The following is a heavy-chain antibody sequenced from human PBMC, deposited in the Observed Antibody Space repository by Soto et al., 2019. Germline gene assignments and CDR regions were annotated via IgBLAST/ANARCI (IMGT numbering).Heavy chain of an antibody. CDR3: ARGSRGNDDFWSGYPLDP. CDR1: DGSFSGYY. Sequence: QVQLHQWGAGLLKPSETLSLTCAVYDGSFSGYYCSWIRQPPGKGLEWIGEINHSGSTNYNPSLKSRVTTSVDTSKNHFSLKLSSVTAADTAVYYCARGSRGNDDFWSGYPLDPWGQGTLVTVSS. J-gene: IGHJ5*02. D-gene: IGHD3-3*01. CDR2: INHSGST. V-gene: IGHV4-34*01.